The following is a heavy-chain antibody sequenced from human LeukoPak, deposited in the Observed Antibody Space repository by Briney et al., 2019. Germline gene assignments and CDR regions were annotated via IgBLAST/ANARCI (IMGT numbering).Heavy chain of an antibody. J-gene: IGHJ6*02. CDR1: GYTFTSYD. V-gene: IGHV1-8*01. D-gene: IGHD5-12*01. CDR2: MNPNSGNT. Sequence: SVKVSCKASGYTFTSYDINWVRQATGQGLEWMGWMNPNSGNTGYAQKFQGRVTMTRNTSISTAYMELSSLRSEDTAVYYCARGARYSGYDPAYYYYYGMDVWGQGTTVTVSS. CDR3: ARGARYSGYDPAYYYYYGMDV.